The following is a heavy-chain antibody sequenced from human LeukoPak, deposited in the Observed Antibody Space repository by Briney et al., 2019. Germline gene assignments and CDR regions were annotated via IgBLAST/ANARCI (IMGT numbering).Heavy chain of an antibody. Sequence: GGSVRLSCGASGFTFRNYWMTWVRQARGKGLEGVANIDQDGSAKYYVGSVKGRFTISRDNAKKSLYLQMNSLRVDDTAVYHCATDSFSISSISLPGADAFDIWGQGTMVNVSS. CDR3: ATDSFSISSISLPGADAFDI. V-gene: IGHV3-7*01. J-gene: IGHJ3*02. CDR1: GFTFRNYW. CDR2: IDQDGSAK. D-gene: IGHD3-3*02.